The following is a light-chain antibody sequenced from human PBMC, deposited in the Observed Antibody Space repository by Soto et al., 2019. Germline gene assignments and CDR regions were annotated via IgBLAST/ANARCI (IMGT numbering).Light chain of an antibody. J-gene: IGLJ2*01. V-gene: IGLV2-14*01. CDR1: NSDVGGHNY. CDR2: EVT. CDR3: GSYTSANTLI. Sequence: QSALTQPASVSGSPGQSITISCAGSNSDVGGHNYVSWYQQHPGKAPKLLIYEVTSRPSGVSNRFSGSKSGNTASLTISGLQAEDEAAYFCGSYTSANTLIFGGGTKVTVL.